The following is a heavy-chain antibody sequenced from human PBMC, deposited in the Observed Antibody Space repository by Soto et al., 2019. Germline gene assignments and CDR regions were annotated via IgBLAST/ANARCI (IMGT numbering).Heavy chain of an antibody. V-gene: IGHV4-59*01. Sequence: PSETLSLTCTVSCGSISSYYWSWIRQPPGKGLEWIGYIYYSGSTNYNPSLKSRVTISVDTPKNQFSLKLSSVTAADTAVYYCARVYSYGPNWFDPWGQGTLVTVSS. CDR2: IYYSGST. J-gene: IGHJ5*02. CDR1: CGSISSYY. CDR3: ARVYSYGPNWFDP. D-gene: IGHD5-18*01.